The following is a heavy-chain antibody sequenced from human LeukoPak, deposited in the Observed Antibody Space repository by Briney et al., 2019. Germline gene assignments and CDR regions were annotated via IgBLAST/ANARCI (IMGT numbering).Heavy chain of an antibody. J-gene: IGHJ4*02. Sequence: TGGSLRLSCGASGFSFGSYAMSWVRQAPGKGPEWVSGISDSGGATHYADSVKGRFTVSRDDSKNTLYLQMNSLRAEDTAVYYCAKDHGWLSRDWGQGTLATVSS. D-gene: IGHD3-22*01. V-gene: IGHV3-23*01. CDR3: AKDHGWLSRD. CDR2: ISDSGGAT. CDR1: GFSFGSYA.